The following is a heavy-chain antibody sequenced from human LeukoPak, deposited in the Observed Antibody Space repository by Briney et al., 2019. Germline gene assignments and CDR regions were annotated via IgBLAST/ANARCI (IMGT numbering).Heavy chain of an antibody. CDR3: ARDPSKDPTAGWFDP. D-gene: IGHD4-11*01. CDR2: IIPIFGTA. V-gene: IGHV1-69*13. Sequence: SVKVSCKASGGTFSSYAISWVRQAPGQGLERMGGIIPIFGTASYAQKFQGRVTITADESTSTAYIELSSLRSEDTAVYYCARDPSKDPTAGWFDPWGQGTLVTVSS. CDR1: GGTFSSYA. J-gene: IGHJ5*02.